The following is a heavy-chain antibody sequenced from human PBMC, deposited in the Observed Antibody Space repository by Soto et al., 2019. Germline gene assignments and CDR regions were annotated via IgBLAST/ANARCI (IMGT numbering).Heavy chain of an antibody. CDR2: IYRGIAT. J-gene: IGHJ3*02. D-gene: IGHD6-25*01. CDR1: GFTFSSYA. Sequence: PGGSLRLSCAASGFTFSSYAMSWVRQAPGKGLEWVSVIYRGIATHYADSVKGRFTISRDNSKNTVYLQMNSLRAEDTAVYYCARDRSDSSRADSFDIWGQGTMVTVSS. V-gene: IGHV3-53*01. CDR3: ARDRSDSSRADSFDI.